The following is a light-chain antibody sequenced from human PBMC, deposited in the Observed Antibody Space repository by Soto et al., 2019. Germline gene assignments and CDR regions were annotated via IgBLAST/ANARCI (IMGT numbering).Light chain of an antibody. CDR2: VAS. Sequence: DIQMTQSPSSLSASVGDRVTITCRASQSIGRFLNWHQQKPGKAPNVLINVASTLRSGVPSRFSGSGSGTDFNLTINSLQPEDFATYFCQQSFTTPLTFGGGIKVDI. CDR1: QSIGRF. J-gene: IGKJ4*01. V-gene: IGKV1-39*01. CDR3: QQSFTTPLT.